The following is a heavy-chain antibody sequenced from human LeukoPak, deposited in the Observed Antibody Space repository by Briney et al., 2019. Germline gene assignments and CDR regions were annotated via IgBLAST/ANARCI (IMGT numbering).Heavy chain of an antibody. Sequence: GGSLRLSCAASGVTLGTYAMSWVRQAPGEGLEWVSAISSSGGSTYYAGSVKGRFTISRDNSKNTLYLQMNSLRAEDTAVYYCAKTVGYGSSGYYSDFDYWGQGTLVTVSS. J-gene: IGHJ4*02. CDR2: ISSSGGST. D-gene: IGHD3-22*01. CDR1: GVTLGTYA. V-gene: IGHV3-23*01. CDR3: AKTVGYGSSGYYSDFDY.